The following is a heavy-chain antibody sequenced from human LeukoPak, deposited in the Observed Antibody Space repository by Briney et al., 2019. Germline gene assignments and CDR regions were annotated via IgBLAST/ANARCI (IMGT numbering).Heavy chain of an antibody. V-gene: IGHV3-21*01. CDR1: GFTFSSYS. Sequence: PGGSLRLSCAASGFTFSSYSMNWVRQAPGKGLEWVSSISSSSSYIYYADSVKGRFTISRDNAKNSLYPQMNSLRAEDTAVYYCARKEWSYDAFDIWGQGTMVTVSS. D-gene: IGHD3-3*01. J-gene: IGHJ3*02. CDR2: ISSSSSYI. CDR3: ARKEWSYDAFDI.